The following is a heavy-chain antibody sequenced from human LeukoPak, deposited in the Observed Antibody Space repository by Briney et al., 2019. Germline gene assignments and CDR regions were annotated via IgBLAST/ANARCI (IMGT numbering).Heavy chain of an antibody. CDR2: IYYSGST. J-gene: IGHJ4*02. CDR1: GGSISSGGYY. D-gene: IGHD4-17*01. Sequence: PSQTLSLTCTVSGGSISSGGYYWSWIRQHPGKGLEWIGYIYYSGSTYYTPSPKSRVPISVATSKNQFSLKLSSVTAADTAVYYCARGPDYGDPLRYWGQGTLVTVSS. CDR3: ARGPDYGDPLRY. V-gene: IGHV4-31*03.